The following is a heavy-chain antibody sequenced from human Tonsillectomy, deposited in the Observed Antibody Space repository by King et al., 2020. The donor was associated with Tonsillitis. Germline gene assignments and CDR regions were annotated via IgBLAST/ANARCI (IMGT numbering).Heavy chain of an antibody. Sequence: VQLVESGGGVVQPGGSLRLSCAAPGFTFSSYGMHWVRQAPGKGLEWVAFIRYDGSNKYYADSVKGRFTISRDNSKNTLYLQMNSLRAEDTAVYYCAKGRDEYIDYWGQGTLGTVSP. CDR1: GFTFSSYG. V-gene: IGHV3-30*02. CDR3: AKGRDEYIDY. CDR2: IRYDGSNK. D-gene: IGHD5-24*01. J-gene: IGHJ4*02.